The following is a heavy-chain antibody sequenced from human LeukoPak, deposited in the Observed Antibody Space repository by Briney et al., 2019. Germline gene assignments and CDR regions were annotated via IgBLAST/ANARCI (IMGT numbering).Heavy chain of an antibody. V-gene: IGHV3-21*01. J-gene: IGHJ4*02. CDR1: GFTFSSYG. Sequence: GGSLRLSCAASGFTFSSYGMHWVRQAPGKGLEWVSSISSSSSYIYYADSVKGRFTISRDNAKNSLYLQMNSLRAEDTAVYYCAREGYYYDSSGYYPIDYWGQGTLVTVSS. D-gene: IGHD3-22*01. CDR3: AREGYYYDSSGYYPIDY. CDR2: ISSSSSYI.